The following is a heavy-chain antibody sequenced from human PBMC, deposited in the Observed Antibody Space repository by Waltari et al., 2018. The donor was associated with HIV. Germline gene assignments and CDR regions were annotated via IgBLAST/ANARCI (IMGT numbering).Heavy chain of an antibody. CDR3: ARDRRPASWLSLRA. D-gene: IGHD3-10*01. V-gene: IGHV3-11*04. Sequence: QVHLVESGGDLVKPGGSLRLSCAASGFTFSYFYMTWVRQVPGKWLEWISYISHSGSVIYYSDSVKGRFTVSSDNANNSLFLEMNNLRDDDTAVYYCARDRRPASWLSLRAWGQGTTVTVSS. CDR2: ISHSGSVI. J-gene: IGHJ6*02. CDR1: GFTFSYFY.